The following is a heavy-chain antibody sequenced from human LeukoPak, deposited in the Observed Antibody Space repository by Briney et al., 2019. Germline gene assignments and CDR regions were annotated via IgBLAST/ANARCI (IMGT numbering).Heavy chain of an antibody. Sequence: GASLRLSCAASGFTVSSNYMSWVRQAPGKGLEWVSVTYSGGSTYYADSVKGRFTISRDNSKNTLYLQMNSLRAEHTAVYYCGRVVEMATIYFDYRGQGTLV. J-gene: IGHJ4*02. CDR1: GFTVSSNY. D-gene: IGHD5-24*01. CDR3: GRVVEMATIYFDY. V-gene: IGHV3-53*03. CDR2: TYSGGST.